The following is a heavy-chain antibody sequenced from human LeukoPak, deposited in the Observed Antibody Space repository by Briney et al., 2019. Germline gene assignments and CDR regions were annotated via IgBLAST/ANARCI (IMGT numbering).Heavy chain of an antibody. Sequence: PSETLSLTCTVSGASINSGYWTWVRQVAGKGLEWIGRIFASGSTNYNPYLRSRITMSVDTSKNQFSLDLSSVTAADTGVYYCARGWAPRGEKSSFASWGQGTPVTVSS. V-gene: IGHV4-4*07. J-gene: IGHJ4*02. CDR1: GASINSGY. CDR2: IFASGST. CDR3: ARGWAPRGEKSSFAS. D-gene: IGHD3-10*01.